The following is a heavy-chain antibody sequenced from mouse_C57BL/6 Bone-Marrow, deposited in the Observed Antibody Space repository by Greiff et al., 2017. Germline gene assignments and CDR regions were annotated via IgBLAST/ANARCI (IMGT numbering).Heavy chain of an antibody. Sequence: QVQLMQPGTELVKPGASVKLSCKASGYTFTSYWMHWVKQRPGQGLEWIGNINTSNGGTNYNEKIKSKVTLTVDKSTSTAYMQLSSLTSEDSAVYYCAREVVYQAWFAYWGQGTLVTVSA. J-gene: IGHJ3*01. D-gene: IGHD1-3*01. CDR1: GYTFTSYW. V-gene: IGHV1-53*01. CDR2: INTSNGGT. CDR3: AREVVYQAWFAY.